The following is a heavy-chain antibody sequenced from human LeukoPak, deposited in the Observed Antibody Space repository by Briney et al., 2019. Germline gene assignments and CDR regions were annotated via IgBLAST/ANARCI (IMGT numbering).Heavy chain of an antibody. D-gene: IGHD1-26*01. CDR1: GGSISSNNYY. V-gene: IGHV4-39*02. CDR3: ARDKDGYSGSYGGYFDY. CDR2: LYYSGSA. J-gene: IGHJ4*02. Sequence: PSETLSLTCTVSGGSISSNNYYWGWIRQPPGKGLEWIGSLYYSGSAYYNPSLKSRVTISVDASKNQFSLKLSSVTAADTAVYYCARDKDGYSGSYGGYFDYWGQGTLVTVSS.